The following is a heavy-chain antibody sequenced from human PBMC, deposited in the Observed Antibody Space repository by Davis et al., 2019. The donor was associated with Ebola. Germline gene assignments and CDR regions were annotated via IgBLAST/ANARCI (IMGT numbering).Heavy chain of an antibody. CDR1: GASITFSHYY. CDR2: ISHHNGDT. Sequence: SETLSLTCSVSGASITFSHYYWTWIRQSPGKGLEWIGEISHHNGDTNYNPSLKSRVTISVDTSKNQFSLKLSSVTAADTAVYYCARAEGSGWYHKFWGQGNLVTVSS. D-gene: IGHD6-19*01. J-gene: IGHJ4*02. CDR3: ARAEGSGWYHKF. V-gene: IGHV4-39*01.